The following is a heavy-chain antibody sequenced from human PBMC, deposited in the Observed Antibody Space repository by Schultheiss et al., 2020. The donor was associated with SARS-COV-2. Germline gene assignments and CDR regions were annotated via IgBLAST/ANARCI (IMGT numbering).Heavy chain of an antibody. CDR1: GGSISSYY. CDR2: IYYSGST. J-gene: IGHJ4*02. D-gene: IGHD3-3*01. CDR3: ARKYYDFWSGRSEGAGFDY. Sequence: SETLSLTCSVSGGSISSYYWSWIRQPPGKGLEWIGYIYYSGSTNYNPSLKSRVTISVDTSKNQFSLKLSSVTAADTAVYSCARKYYDFWSGRSEGAGFDYWGQGTLVTVSS. V-gene: IGHV4-59*12.